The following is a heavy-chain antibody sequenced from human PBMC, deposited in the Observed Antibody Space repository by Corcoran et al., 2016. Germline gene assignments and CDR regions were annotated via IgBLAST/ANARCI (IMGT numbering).Heavy chain of an antibody. Sequence: EVHLVESGGGLVQPGGSLRLSCAASGFTFNTFWMAWVRQAPGKGLEWEANIRDNGADKNYVDAVRGRFTISSDNAKNLLFLQMNSLRVEDTVCYDGARDEHGDRDQWGQGTRVTGSS. J-gene: IGHJ4*02. CDR2: IRDNGADK. CDR1: GFTFNTFW. D-gene: IGHD4-17*01. CDR3: ARDEHGDRDQ. V-gene: IGHV3-7*03.